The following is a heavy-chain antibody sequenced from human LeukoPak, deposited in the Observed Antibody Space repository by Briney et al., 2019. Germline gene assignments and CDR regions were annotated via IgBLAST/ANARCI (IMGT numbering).Heavy chain of an antibody. CDR3: ARGRDPGFYYGMDV. CDR2: INSDGSST. D-gene: IGHD2-21*02. J-gene: IGHJ6*02. CDR1: GFTFSSYW. Sequence: GGSLRLSCAASGFTFSSYWVHWVRHAPGKGLVWVPRINSDGSSTIYADSVKGRFTISRDNAKNTLYLQMNSLRAEDTAVYYCARGRDPGFYYGMDVWGQGTTVTVSS. V-gene: IGHV3-74*01.